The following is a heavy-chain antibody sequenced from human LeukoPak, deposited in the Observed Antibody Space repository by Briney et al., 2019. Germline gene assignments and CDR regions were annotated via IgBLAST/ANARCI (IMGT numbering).Heavy chain of an antibody. V-gene: IGHV4-34*01. D-gene: IGHD6-13*01. CDR2: INHSGST. CDR3: ARSSGWYDVNWFDP. CDR1: GGSFSGYY. J-gene: IGHJ5*02. Sequence: PSGTLSLTCAVYGGSFSGYYWSWIRQPPGKGLEWIGEINHSGSTNYNPSLKSRVTISVDTSKNQFSLKLSSVTAADTAVYYCARSSGWYDVNWFDPWGQGTLVTVSS.